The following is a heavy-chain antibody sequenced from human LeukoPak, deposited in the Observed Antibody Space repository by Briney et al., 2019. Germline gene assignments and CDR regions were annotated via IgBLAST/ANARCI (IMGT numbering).Heavy chain of an antibody. J-gene: IGHJ4*02. CDR1: GFIFNHHA. Sequence: GGPLRLSCAASGFIFNHHAMHWVRQAPAKGLQWVAVIWSDKSNRFYADSVRGRFTISRDDSRKTVSLQMERLTAEDTAIYYCAKDAQRGFDYSHSLEYWGQGALVTV. V-gene: IGHV3-33*06. CDR3: AKDAQRGFDYSHSLEY. D-gene: IGHD4-11*01. CDR2: IWSDKSNR.